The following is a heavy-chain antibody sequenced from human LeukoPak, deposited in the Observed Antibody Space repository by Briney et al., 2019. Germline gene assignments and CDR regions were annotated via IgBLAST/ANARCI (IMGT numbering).Heavy chain of an antibody. Sequence: GGSLRLSCAASGFTFSNFSMNWVRQAPGKGLEWVSSISSSSNYIYYADSVRGRFTISRDNAKNSLSLQMNSLRVEDTAVYYCARDLDGDYGWHFDLWGRGTLVTVSS. CDR2: ISSSSNYI. CDR1: GFTFSNFS. CDR3: ARDLDGDYGWHFDL. V-gene: IGHV3-21*01. J-gene: IGHJ2*01. D-gene: IGHD4-17*01.